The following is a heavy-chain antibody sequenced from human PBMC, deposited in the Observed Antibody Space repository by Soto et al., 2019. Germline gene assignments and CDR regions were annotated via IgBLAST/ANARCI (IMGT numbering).Heavy chain of an antibody. CDR1: GFTSSSYA. J-gene: IGHJ3*02. V-gene: IGHV3-30-3*01. CDR3: ARVYYDFWSGPRGAFDI. D-gene: IGHD3-3*01. Sequence: PGGSLRLSCAASGFTSSSYAMHWVRQAPGKGLEWVAVISYDGSNKYYADSVKGRFTISRDNSKNTLYLQMNSLRAEDTAVYYCARVYYDFWSGPRGAFDIWGQGTMVTVSS. CDR2: ISYDGSNK.